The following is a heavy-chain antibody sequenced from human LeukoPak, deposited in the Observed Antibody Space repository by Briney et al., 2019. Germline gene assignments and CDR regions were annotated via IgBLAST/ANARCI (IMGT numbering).Heavy chain of an antibody. CDR1: GFTFSGSA. CDR3: TRRSGSYYNDFDY. Sequence: GGSLKLSCAASGFTFSGSAMHWVRQASGKGLKWVGRIRSKANSYATAYAASVKGRFTISRDDSKNTAYLQMNSLKTEDTAVYYCTRRSGSYYNDFDYWGQGTLVTVSS. V-gene: IGHV3-73*01. J-gene: IGHJ4*02. D-gene: IGHD3-10*01. CDR2: IRSKANSYAT.